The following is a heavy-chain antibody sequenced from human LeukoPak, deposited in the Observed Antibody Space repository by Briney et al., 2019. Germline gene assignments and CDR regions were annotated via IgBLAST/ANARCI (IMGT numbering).Heavy chain of an antibody. J-gene: IGHJ4*02. D-gene: IGHD3-22*01. V-gene: IGHV1-2*02. CDR3: ARELDEFDSSGYYYFDY. CDR1: GYTFTGYY. Sequence: ASVKVSCNASGYTFTGYYMHWVRQAPGQGLEWMGWINPNSGGTNYAQKFQGRVTMTRDTSISTAYMELSRLRSDDTAVYYCARELDEFDSSGYYYFDYWGQGTLVTVSS. CDR2: INPNSGGT.